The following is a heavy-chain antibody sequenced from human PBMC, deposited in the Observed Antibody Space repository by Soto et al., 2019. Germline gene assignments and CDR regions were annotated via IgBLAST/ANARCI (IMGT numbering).Heavy chain of an antibody. J-gene: IGHJ3*02. CDR2: IPNTENKK. CDR1: GFTFSSYG. CDR3: ERTAGGRVRGALDI. Sequence: QVHLEESGGGVVQPGTSLRLSCVASGFTFSSYGMHWVRQAPGKGLEWVAVIPNTENKKYYADSVKGRFTISRDNSQNTLFLEMGSLMSEDTAMYYCERTAGGRVRGALDIWGQGTMVTVS. D-gene: IGHD6-13*01. V-gene: IGHV3-30*14.